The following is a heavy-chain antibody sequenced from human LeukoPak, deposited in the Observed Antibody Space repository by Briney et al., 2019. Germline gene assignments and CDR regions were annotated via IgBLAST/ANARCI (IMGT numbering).Heavy chain of an antibody. D-gene: IGHD3-16*01. CDR1: GFTLSNYA. Sequence: GGSLRLSCVGSGFTLSNYAMSWVRQAPGRGLEWVSLNSSAGVTYYADSAKGRFTISRDTSKNTMFLEMNSLRAEDTAIYYCAKDGGDSPGHELFDYRGQGILVTVSS. J-gene: IGHJ4*02. CDR3: AKDGGDSPGHELFDY. V-gene: IGHV3-23*01. CDR2: NSSAGVT.